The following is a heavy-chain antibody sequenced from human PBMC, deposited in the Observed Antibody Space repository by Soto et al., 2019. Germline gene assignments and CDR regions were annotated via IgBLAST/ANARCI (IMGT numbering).Heavy chain of an antibody. Sequence: PSETLSLTCTVSVGSISSYYWSWIRQPPGKGLEWIGYIYYSGSTNYNPSLKSRVTISVDTSKNQFSLKLSSVTAADTAVYYCARRGSSGYYGYWGQGTLVTVSS. J-gene: IGHJ4*02. CDR3: ARRGSSGYYGY. CDR1: VGSISSYY. V-gene: IGHV4-59*01. CDR2: IYYSGST. D-gene: IGHD3-22*01.